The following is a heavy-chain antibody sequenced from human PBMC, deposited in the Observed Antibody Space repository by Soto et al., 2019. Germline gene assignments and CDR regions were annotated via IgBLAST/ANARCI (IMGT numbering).Heavy chain of an antibody. Sequence: ASVKVSCKASGYTFTSYGISWVRQAPGQGLEWMGWISAYNGNTNYAQKLQGRVTMTEDTSTSTAYMELRSLRSDDTAVYYCARGLVRDYDFWSGYYTFDYWGQGTLVTVSS. CDR3: ARGLVRDYDFWSGYYTFDY. D-gene: IGHD3-3*01. CDR2: ISAYNGNT. V-gene: IGHV1-18*01. CDR1: GYTFTSYG. J-gene: IGHJ4*02.